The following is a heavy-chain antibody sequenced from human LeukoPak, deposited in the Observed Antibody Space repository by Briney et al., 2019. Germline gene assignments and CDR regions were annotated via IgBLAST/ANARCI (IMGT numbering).Heavy chain of an antibody. D-gene: IGHD3-3*02. CDR1: GYTFTGYY. Sequence: GASVKVSCKASGYTFTGYYMHWVRQAPGHGLEWMGWINPNSGGTNYAQKFQGRVTMTRDTSISTAYMELSRLRSDDTAVYYCARDLTIFGVSSFDYWGQGTLVTVSS. CDR3: ARDLTIFGVSSFDY. V-gene: IGHV1-2*02. J-gene: IGHJ4*02. CDR2: INPNSGGT.